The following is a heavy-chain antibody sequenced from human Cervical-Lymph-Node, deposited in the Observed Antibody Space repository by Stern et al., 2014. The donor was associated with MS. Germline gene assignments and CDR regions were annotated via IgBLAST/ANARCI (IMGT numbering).Heavy chain of an antibody. CDR1: GYSFSNYW. Sequence: EVQLVESGTEVKKPGETLKLSCKGSGYSFSNYWIGWVRQMPGKGLEWIGIIYPGDSDTRYSPSFQGQVTISADKSINTAYLQWSSLKASDTAIYYCATAPPRGYTYGNFDYWGQGTLVTVSS. CDR3: ATAPPRGYTYGNFDY. J-gene: IGHJ4*02. D-gene: IGHD5-18*01. V-gene: IGHV5-51*03. CDR2: IYPGDSDT.